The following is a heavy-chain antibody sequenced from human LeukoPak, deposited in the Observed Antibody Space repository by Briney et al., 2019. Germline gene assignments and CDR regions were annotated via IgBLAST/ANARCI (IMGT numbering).Heavy chain of an antibody. D-gene: IGHD3-3*01. CDR2: INPNSGGT. Sequence: ASVKVSCKASGYTFTGYYMHWVRQAPGQGLEWMGWINPNSGGTNYAQKFQGRVTMTRDTSISTAYMELSRLRSDDTVVYYCARAYDFWSGYYSLWGQGTLVTVSS. CDR3: ARAYDFWSGYYSL. J-gene: IGHJ4*02. V-gene: IGHV1-2*02. CDR1: GYTFTGYY.